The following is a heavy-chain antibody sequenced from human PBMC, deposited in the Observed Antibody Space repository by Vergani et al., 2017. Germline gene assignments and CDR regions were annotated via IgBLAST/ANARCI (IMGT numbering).Heavy chain of an antibody. Sequence: ELQLLESGGGLVQPGGSLRLSCAASGFTFSSYAMSWVRQAPGKGLEWVSAISGSGGSTDYAESVKGRFTISRDNSKNTLYLQMNSRRAEDTAVYYCAKARELLAVDYFDYWGQGTLVTVSS. D-gene: IGHD1-26*01. CDR1: GFTFSSYA. V-gene: IGHV3-23*01. J-gene: IGHJ4*02. CDR3: AKARELLAVDYFDY. CDR2: ISGSGGST.